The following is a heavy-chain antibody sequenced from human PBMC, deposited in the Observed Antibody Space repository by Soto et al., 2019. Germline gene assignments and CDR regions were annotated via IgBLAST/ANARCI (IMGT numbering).Heavy chain of an antibody. D-gene: IGHD1-1*01. J-gene: IGHJ4*02. Sequence: QVHLVQSGAEVKKPGASVKVSCQASGYAFTTYGITWVRQAPGQGLEWMGWISAHNGNTNYAQKLQGRVTVTRDTSTSTAYMELRRLRSGDTAVYYCARGRYGDYWGQGALVTVSS. V-gene: IGHV1-18*01. CDR2: ISAHNGNT. CDR3: ARGRYGDY. CDR1: GYAFTTYG.